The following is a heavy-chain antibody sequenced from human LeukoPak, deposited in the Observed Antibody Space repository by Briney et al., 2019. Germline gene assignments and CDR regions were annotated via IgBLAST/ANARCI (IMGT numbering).Heavy chain of an antibody. CDR2: IYYSGST. CDR3: ARSLTGYSKFDY. Sequence: SETLSLTCTVSGGSISSYYWSWIRQPPGKGLEWIEYIYYSGSTNYNPSLKSRVTISVDTSKNQFSLKLSSVTAADTAVYYCARSLTGYSKFDYWGQGTLVTVSS. D-gene: IGHD3-9*01. V-gene: IGHV4-59*01. J-gene: IGHJ4*02. CDR1: GGSISSYY.